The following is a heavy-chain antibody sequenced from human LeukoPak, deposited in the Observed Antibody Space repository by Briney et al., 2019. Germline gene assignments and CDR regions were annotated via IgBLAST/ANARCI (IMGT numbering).Heavy chain of an antibody. CDR3: ARRGPSSWYDY. V-gene: IGHV4-59*08. CDR2: SYYSGST. Sequence: SETLSLTCTVSGGSISSYYWSWIRQPPGKGLEWIGYSYYSGSTNYNPSLKSRVTISVDTSKNQFSLKLSSVTAADTAVYYCARRGPSSWYDYWGQGTLVTVSS. J-gene: IGHJ4*02. D-gene: IGHD6-13*01. CDR1: GGSISSYY.